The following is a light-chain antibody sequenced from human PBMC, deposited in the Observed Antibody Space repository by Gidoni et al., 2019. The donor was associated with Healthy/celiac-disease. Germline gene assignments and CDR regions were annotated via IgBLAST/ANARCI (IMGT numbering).Light chain of an antibody. V-gene: IGKV3-11*01. J-gene: IGKJ5*01. Sequence: EIVLTQSPATLSLSPGERATLSCRASQIVSSYLAWYQQKPGQAPRLLIYDASNRATGIPARFSGSGSGTDFTLTISSLEPEDFAVYYCQQHSSWPITFXXXTRLEIK. CDR1: QIVSSY. CDR2: DAS. CDR3: QQHSSWPIT.